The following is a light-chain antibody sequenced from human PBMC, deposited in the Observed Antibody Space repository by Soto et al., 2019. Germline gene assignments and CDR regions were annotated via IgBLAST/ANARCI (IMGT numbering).Light chain of an antibody. CDR3: CSYAGISTWV. CDR1: SSDVGSYNL. V-gene: IGLV2-23*01. CDR2: EGS. Sequence: QSALTQPASVSGSPGQSITISCTGTSSDVGSYNLVSWYQQHPGKAPKLMIYEGSKRPSGVSNRVSGSKSGNTASLTISGLQAEDEADYYCCSYAGISTWVFGGGTKVTVL. J-gene: IGLJ3*02.